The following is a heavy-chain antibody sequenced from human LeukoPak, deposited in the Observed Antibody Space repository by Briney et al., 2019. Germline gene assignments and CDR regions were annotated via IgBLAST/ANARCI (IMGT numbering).Heavy chain of an antibody. Sequence: SETLSLTCTVSGGSISSGGYYWSWIRQHPGKGLEWIGYIYYSGSTYYNPSLKSRVTISVDTSKNQFSLKLSSVTAADTAVYYCARPAYGKAYYVMDVWGKGTTVTASS. CDR3: ARPAYGKAYYVMDV. D-gene: IGHD3-10*01. CDR1: GGSISSGGYY. J-gene: IGHJ6*04. CDR2: IYYSGST. V-gene: IGHV4-31*03.